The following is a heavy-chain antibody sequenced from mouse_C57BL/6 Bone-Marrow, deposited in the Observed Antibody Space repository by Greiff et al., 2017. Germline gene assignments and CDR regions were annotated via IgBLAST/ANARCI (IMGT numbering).Heavy chain of an antibody. CDR2: IYPGDGDT. CDR1: GYAFSDYW. J-gene: IGHJ3*01. V-gene: IGHV1-80*01. D-gene: IGHD5-1*01. CDR3: ARGVL. Sequence: VKLKQSGAELVKPGASVKISCKASGYAFSDYWMNWVKQRPGKGLEWIGQIYPGDGDTNYNGKFKGKATLTADKSTSTAHMQLNSLTSEDSAVYFCARGVLWGQGTLVTVSA.